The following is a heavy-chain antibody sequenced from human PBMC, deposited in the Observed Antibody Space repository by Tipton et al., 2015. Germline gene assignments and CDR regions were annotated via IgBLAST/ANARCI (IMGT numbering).Heavy chain of an antibody. CDR3: GRDIMAGGLDV. V-gene: IGHV3-9*01. Sequence: SLRLSRAGSGFTFDEHAMHWVRQVAGKGLEWVAGIMWNSGTIHYADSVRDRFTISRDNAKSSIYLQMNSLRPEDTALYYCGRDIMAGGLDVWGQGTTVTVSS. D-gene: IGHD3-10*01. J-gene: IGHJ6*02. CDR1: GFTFDEHA. CDR2: IMWNSGTI.